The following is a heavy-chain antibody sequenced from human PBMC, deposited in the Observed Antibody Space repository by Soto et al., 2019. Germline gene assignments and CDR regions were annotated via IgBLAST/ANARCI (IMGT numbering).Heavy chain of an antibody. CDR1: GFTLSSYA. V-gene: IGHV3-30-3*01. CDR2: ISYGGSNK. D-gene: IGHD6-13*01. Sequence: QVQLVESGGGVVQPGRSLRLSCAASGFTLSSYAMHWVRQAPGKGLEWVAVISYGGSNKYYADSVKGRFTISRDNSLYLQMNSLRAEDTAVYYCARGRVYSSSWYGDYWGQGTLVTVSS. CDR3: ARGRVYSSSWYGDY. J-gene: IGHJ4*02.